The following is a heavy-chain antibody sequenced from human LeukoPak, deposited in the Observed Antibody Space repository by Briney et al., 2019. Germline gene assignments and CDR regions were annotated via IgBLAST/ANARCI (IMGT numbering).Heavy chain of an antibody. Sequence: GGSLRLSCAASGFTFSSYAMHWVRQAPGKGLEGVAVISYDGSNKYYADSVKGRFTISRDNSKNTLYLQMNSLRAEDTAVYYCARDGDSGSYWFDYWGQGTLVTVSS. CDR2: ISYDGSNK. V-gene: IGHV3-30*04. D-gene: IGHD1-26*01. CDR3: ARDGDSGSYWFDY. CDR1: GFTFSSYA. J-gene: IGHJ4*02.